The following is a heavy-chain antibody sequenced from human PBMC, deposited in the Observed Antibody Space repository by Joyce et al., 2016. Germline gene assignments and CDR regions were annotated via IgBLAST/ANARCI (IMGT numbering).Heavy chain of an antibody. CDR2: ISTSSSFI. V-gene: IGHV3-21*01. Sequence: EVQLVESGGGLVKPGGSLRLSCAASGFIFSSYSMNGVRQAPGKWSEWVASISTSSSFIYYTDEVKGRFTISRDNAKSSLYLQMISLRAEDTAVYYCARDSPAPDLIAAAGSGDFDSWGQGTLVTVSS. CDR1: GFIFSSYS. J-gene: IGHJ4*02. D-gene: IGHD6-13*01. CDR3: ARDSPAPDLIAAAGSGDFDS.